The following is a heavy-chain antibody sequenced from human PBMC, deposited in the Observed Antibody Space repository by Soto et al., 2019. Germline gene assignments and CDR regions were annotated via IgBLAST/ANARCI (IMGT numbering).Heavy chain of an antibody. V-gene: IGHV1-69*01. CDR1: GDTFSKYG. CDR2: IFPVFATV. J-gene: IGHJ4*02. Sequence: QVQLVQSGAEVKKPGSSVKVSCKASGDTFSKYGITWVRQAPGQGFEWMGEIFPVFATVNYAQRFQGRVMITADESTSTAFMDLSSLTADDTAMYYCARKRGIGAAGAMAFDYWGQGTLLTVSS. CDR3: ARKRGIGAAGAMAFDY. D-gene: IGHD6-13*01.